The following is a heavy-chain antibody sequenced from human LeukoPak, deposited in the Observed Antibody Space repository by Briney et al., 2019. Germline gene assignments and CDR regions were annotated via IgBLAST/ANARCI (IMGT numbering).Heavy chain of an antibody. CDR1: GFTFNKFA. D-gene: IGHD5-12*01. V-gene: IGHV3-30-3*01. CDR3: ARGRGATIPY. J-gene: IGHJ4*02. Sequence: GGSLRLSCTASGFTFNKFALHWVRQAPGKGLEWVAIISYDEVKSFYSASVKGRFTISRDNSKNTLYLQMNNLGPEDTAIYYCARGRGATIPYWGLGTLVTVSS. CDR2: ISYDEVKS.